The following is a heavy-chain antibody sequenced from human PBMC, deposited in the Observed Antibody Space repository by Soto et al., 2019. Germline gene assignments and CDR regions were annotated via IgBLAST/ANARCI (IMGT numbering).Heavy chain of an antibody. CDR1: GFTFSSYT. Sequence: GGSLRLSCAASGFTFSSYTMNWARQAPGKGLEWVSSISSTSSFIFYTDYVKGRFTISRENSKNTLYLQINSLRAEDTAVYYCAKGSGYCTNGVCYPHYFDYWGQGTLVTVSS. CDR3: AKGSGYCTNGVCYPHYFDY. CDR2: ISSTSSFI. D-gene: IGHD2-8*01. V-gene: IGHV3-21*04. J-gene: IGHJ4*02.